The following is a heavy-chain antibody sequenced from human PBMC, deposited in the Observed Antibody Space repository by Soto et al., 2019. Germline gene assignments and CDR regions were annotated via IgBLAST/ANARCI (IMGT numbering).Heavy chain of an antibody. CDR1: GFTFSSYG. D-gene: IGHD6-6*01. J-gene: IGHJ4*02. V-gene: IGHV3-33*01. Sequence: GGSLRLSCAASGFTFSSYGMHWVRQAPGKGLEWVAVIWYDGSNKYYTDSVKGRFTISRDNSKNTLYLQMNSLRAEDTAVYYCARDRLYSSSSTLDYWGQGTLVTVSS. CDR3: ARDRLYSSSSTLDY. CDR2: IWYDGSNK.